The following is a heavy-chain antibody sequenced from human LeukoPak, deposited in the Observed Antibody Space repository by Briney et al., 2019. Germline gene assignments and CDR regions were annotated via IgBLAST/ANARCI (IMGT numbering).Heavy chain of an antibody. D-gene: IGHD5-18*01. J-gene: IGHJ3*02. V-gene: IGHV3-11*06. CDR1: GFTFSDYY. Sequence: GGSLRLSGAASGFTFSDYYMGWIGQAPGKGWKWGSHVCSSNSFTNYADSGKGRFTISRDNAKNTLYLQKNSVRAEDTAVYYCAGDTAMVGAFDIWGQGTMVTVSS. CDR3: AGDTAMVGAFDI. CDR2: VCSSNSFT.